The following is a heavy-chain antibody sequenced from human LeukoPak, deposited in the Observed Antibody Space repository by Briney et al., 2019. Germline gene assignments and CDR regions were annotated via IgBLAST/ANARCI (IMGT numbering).Heavy chain of an antibody. Sequence: PGGSLRLSCAASGFTFSSYAMHWVRQAPGKGLEWVAVISYDGSNKYYADSVKGRFTISRDNSKNTLYLQMNSLRAEDTAVYYCARAPLYSGYVDYWGQGTLVTVSS. V-gene: IGHV3-30*04. CDR3: ARAPLYSGYVDY. CDR2: ISYDGSNK. D-gene: IGHD5-12*01. CDR1: GFTFSSYA. J-gene: IGHJ4*02.